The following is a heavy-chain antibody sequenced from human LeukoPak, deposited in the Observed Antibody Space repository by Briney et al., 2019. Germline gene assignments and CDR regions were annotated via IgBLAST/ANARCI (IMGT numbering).Heavy chain of an antibody. CDR3: ARGGRNDAFDI. J-gene: IGHJ3*02. V-gene: IGHV3-11*04. CDR1: GFSFSDFY. D-gene: IGHD5-12*01. CDR2: ISGSGSTI. Sequence: PGGSLRLSCAASGFSFSDFYLCWIRQAPGKGLEWLSYISGSGSTIYYADSVKGRYTISRDNAKNSLYLQMNSLRPEDSALYYCARGGRNDAFDIWGQGTKVTVSS.